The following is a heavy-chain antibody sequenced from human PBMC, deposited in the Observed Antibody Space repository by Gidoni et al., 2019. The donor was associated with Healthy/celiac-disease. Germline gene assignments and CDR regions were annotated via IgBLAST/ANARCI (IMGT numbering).Heavy chain of an antibody. CDR3: ARDSEHIVVVTAHPFDY. CDR1: GYTFTSYY. D-gene: IGHD2-21*02. J-gene: IGHJ4*02. CDR2: INPSGGST. Sequence: QVQLVQSGAEVKKPGASVKASCKASGYTFTSYYMHWVRQAPGQGLEWMGIINPSGGSTSYAQKFQGRVTMTRDTSTSTVYMELSSLRSEDTAVYYCARDSEHIVVVTAHPFDYWGQGTLVTVSS. V-gene: IGHV1-46*03.